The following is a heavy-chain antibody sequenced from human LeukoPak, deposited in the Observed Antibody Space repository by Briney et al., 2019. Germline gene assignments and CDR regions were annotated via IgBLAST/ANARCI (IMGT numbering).Heavy chain of an antibody. Sequence: SETLSLTCTVSGGCISSYYWSWIRQPPGKGLECIAEINHSGSTNYNPSLKSRVTISVDTSKNQFSLKLSSVTAADTAVYYCARIKTIVVVPAAYYYYYMDVWGKGTTVTVSS. CDR2: INHSGST. D-gene: IGHD2-2*01. J-gene: IGHJ6*03. CDR1: GGCISSYY. V-gene: IGHV4-34*01. CDR3: ARIKTIVVVPAAYYYYYMDV.